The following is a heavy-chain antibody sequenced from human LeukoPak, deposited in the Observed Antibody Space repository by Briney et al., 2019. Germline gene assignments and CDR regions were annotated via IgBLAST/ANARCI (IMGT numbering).Heavy chain of an antibody. J-gene: IGHJ6*03. V-gene: IGHV1-18*01. CDR2: IGVHNGHT. CDR1: GYTFTSYG. CDR3: ARDLITGTTWYYYYMDV. D-gene: IGHD1-20*01. Sequence: ASVKVSCKASGYTFTSYGISWVRQAPGQGLEWMGWIGVHNGHTNYAQKFRGRVTMTADTSTSTVYMELRSLRSDDTAMYYCARDLITGTTWYYYYMDVWGKGTTVTVSS.